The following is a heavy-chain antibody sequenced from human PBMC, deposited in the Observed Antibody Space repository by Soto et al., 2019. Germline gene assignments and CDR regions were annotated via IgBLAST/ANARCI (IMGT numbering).Heavy chain of an antibody. Sequence: QVQLVESGGDLVKPGGSLRLSCAASGFTFSDYFMNWIRQVPGKGLEWVSYISSGSTYKKYADSVKGRFTISRDNAKKSLYLQMDSLRDEDTGIYYCVRKTPVAAAGSKWDYWGQGTLVTVSS. CDR2: ISSGSTYK. CDR3: VRKTPVAAAGSKWDY. D-gene: IGHD4-4*01. CDR1: GFTFSDYF. J-gene: IGHJ4*02. V-gene: IGHV3-11*06.